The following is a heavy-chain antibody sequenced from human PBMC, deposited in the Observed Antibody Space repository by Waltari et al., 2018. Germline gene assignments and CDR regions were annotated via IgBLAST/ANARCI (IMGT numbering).Heavy chain of an antibody. CDR3: ARDSSSWFGNWFDP. D-gene: IGHD3-10*01. V-gene: IGHV4-38-2*02. Sequence: QVQLQESGPGLVKSSETLSLTCAASGSSISTGFYWGWIRQTPGKGLEWIGSIDHTGNTYCNPSLKSRVTISIDTSKNQCFLRLTSVTAADTAVYYCARDSSSWFGNWFDPWGQGTLVTVSA. J-gene: IGHJ5*02. CDR2: IDHTGNT. CDR1: GSSISTGFY.